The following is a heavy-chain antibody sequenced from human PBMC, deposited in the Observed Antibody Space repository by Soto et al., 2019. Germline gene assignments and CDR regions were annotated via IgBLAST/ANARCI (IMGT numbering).Heavy chain of an antibody. CDR2: ICTGGTT. Sequence: QLQESGPGLVKPSETLSLTCTVSGASISSFCWTWIRQPPGQGLEWIGYICTGGTTKYNPSLKSRVTMSVDTSKTQFSLKLTSATAADTAVYYCARVGSKSFYYATDVWGQGTTVTVSS. D-gene: IGHD4-4*01. CDR1: GASISSFC. CDR3: ARVGSKSFYYATDV. J-gene: IGHJ6*02. V-gene: IGHV4-4*09.